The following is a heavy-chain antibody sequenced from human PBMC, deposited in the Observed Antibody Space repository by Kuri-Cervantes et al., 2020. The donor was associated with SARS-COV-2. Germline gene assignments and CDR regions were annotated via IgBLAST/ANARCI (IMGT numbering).Heavy chain of an antibody. V-gene: IGHV2-5*02. CDR2: IYWDDDK. CDR3: AHTGLTFGGVIVAHDY. J-gene: IGHJ4*02. Sequence: SGPTLVKPTQPLTLTCTFSGFPLSTTGVGVGWIRQPPGKALEWLALIYWDDDKRYSPSLKSRLTITMDTSKNQVVLTMTNMDPVDTATYYCAHTGLTFGGVIVAHDYWGQGTLVTVSS. D-gene: IGHD3-16*02. CDR1: GFPLSTTGVG.